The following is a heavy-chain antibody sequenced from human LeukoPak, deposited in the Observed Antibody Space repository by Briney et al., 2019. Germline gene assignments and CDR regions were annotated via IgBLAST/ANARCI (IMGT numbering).Heavy chain of an antibody. CDR3: ATTQQQLVRYYYYGMDV. D-gene: IGHD6-13*01. J-gene: IGHJ6*02. CDR1: GFTVSSNH. V-gene: IGHV3-53*01. CDR2: IYSGGST. Sequence: GGSLRLSCAASGFTVSSNHMSWVRQAPGKGLEWVSVIYSGGSTYYADSVKGRFTISRDNSKNTLYLQMNSLRAEDTAVYYCATTQQQLVRYYYYGMDVWGQGTTVTVSS.